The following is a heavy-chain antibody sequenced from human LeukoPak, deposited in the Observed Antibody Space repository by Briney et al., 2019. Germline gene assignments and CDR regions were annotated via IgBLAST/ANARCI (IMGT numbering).Heavy chain of an antibody. V-gene: IGHV4-61*01. Sequence: SETLSLTCSVAGESISRGSYSWSWIRQPPGKGLEWIGYIYYSGSTNYNPSLKSRVTISVDTSKNQFSLKLSSVTAADTAVYYCASLADTAMDYWGQGTLVTVSS. D-gene: IGHD5-18*01. J-gene: IGHJ4*02. CDR1: GESISRGSYS. CDR2: IYYSGST. CDR3: ASLADTAMDY.